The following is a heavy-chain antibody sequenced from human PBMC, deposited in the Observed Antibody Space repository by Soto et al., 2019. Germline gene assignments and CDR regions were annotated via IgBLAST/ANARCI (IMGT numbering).Heavy chain of an antibody. Sequence: GGSLRLSCAASGFTFSNDWMSWVRQAPGKGLEWVGRIKSKTDGGTTDYAAPVKGRFTISRDDSKNTLYLQMNSLKTEDTAVYYCTTDWGGSSSAAAVDYWGQGTLVTVSS. J-gene: IGHJ4*02. CDR2: IKSKTDGGTT. D-gene: IGHD6-6*01. CDR3: TTDWGGSSSAAAVDY. CDR1: GFTFSNDW. V-gene: IGHV3-15*01.